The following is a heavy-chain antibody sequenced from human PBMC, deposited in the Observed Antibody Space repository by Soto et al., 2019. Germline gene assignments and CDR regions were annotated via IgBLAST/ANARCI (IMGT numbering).Heavy chain of an antibody. Sequence: QVQLVESGGGEVQPGRSLRLSCAASGFTFSSYAMHWVRQAPGKGLEWVAVISYDGSNKYYADSVKGRFTISRDNSKNTLYLQMNSLRAEDTAVYYCARGRRKTTVTTLGYYYYGMDVWGQGTTVTVSS. J-gene: IGHJ6*02. CDR1: GFTFSSYA. D-gene: IGHD4-4*01. V-gene: IGHV3-30-3*01. CDR2: ISYDGSNK. CDR3: ARGRRKTTVTTLGYYYYGMDV.